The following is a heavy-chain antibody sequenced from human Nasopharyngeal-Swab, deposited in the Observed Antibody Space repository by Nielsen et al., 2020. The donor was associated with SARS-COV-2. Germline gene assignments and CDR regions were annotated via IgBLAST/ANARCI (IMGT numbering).Heavy chain of an antibody. Sequence: WVRQAPGQGLEWMGWMNPNSGNTGYAQKFQGRVTITADESTSTAYMELSSLRSEDTAVYYCARVNCSSTSCYPLGYCSGGSCYFDYWGQGTLVTVSS. J-gene: IGHJ4*02. V-gene: IGHV1-69*01. D-gene: IGHD2-15*01. CDR3: ARVNCSSTSCYPLGYCSGGSCYFDY. CDR2: MNPNSGNT.